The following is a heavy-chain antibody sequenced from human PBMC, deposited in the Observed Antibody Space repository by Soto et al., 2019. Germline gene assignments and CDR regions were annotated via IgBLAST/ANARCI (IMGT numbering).Heavy chain of an antibody. CDR2: VSYDASNK. V-gene: IGHV3-30-3*01. CDR1: GFTLSRFA. D-gene: IGHD1-1*01. J-gene: IGHJ4*02. CDR3: ARGSPRNTDFDY. Sequence: GGSLRLSCAASGFTLSRFAINWVRQTPGKGLEWVAVVSYDASNKMYADSVKGRFTISRDNFRNMVFLQMSSLSAEDTAVYYCARGSPRNTDFDYWGQGTLVTVSS.